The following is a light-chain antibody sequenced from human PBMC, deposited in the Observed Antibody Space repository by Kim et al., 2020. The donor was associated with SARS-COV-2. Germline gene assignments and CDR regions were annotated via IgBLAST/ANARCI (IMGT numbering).Light chain of an antibody. V-gene: IGKV1-5*03. CDR1: QTIDSW. CDR3: QQYKSSPWT. CDR2: RAS. Sequence: DIQMTQSPSTLSASVGGRVTITCRASQTIDSWLAWYQLKPGKAPRLLIYRASSLESGVPSRFSGGGSGTEFTLTISSLQPDDFASYYCQQYKSSPWTFGQGTKVDIK. J-gene: IGKJ1*01.